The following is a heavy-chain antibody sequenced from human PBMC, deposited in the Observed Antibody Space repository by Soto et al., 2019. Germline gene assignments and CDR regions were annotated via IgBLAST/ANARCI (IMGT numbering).Heavy chain of an antibody. CDR1: GFTLSSYW. CDR3: ARARAVAGLYYYYYYGVDV. V-gene: IGHV3-74*03. D-gene: IGHD6-19*01. CDR2: INSDGSHT. J-gene: IGHJ6*02. Sequence: PGGSLRLSCAASGFTLSSYWMHWVRQAPGKGLVWVSRINSDGSHTTYADSVKGRFTISRDNAKNTLYLQMNSLRAEDTAVYYCARARAVAGLYYYYYYGVDVWGQGTTVTVSS.